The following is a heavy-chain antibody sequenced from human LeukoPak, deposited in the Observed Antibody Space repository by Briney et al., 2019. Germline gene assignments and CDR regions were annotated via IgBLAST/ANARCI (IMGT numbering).Heavy chain of an antibody. J-gene: IGHJ3*02. V-gene: IGHV3-13*01. D-gene: IGHD2-15*01. CDR1: GFTFSSYD. Sequence: GGSLRLSCAASGFTFSSYDMHWVRQATGKGLEWVSAIGTAGDTYYPGSVKGRSTISRENAKNSLYLQMNSLRAGDTAVYYCARRGAGASGIDIWGQGTMVTVSS. CDR3: ARRGAGASGIDI. CDR2: IGTAGDT.